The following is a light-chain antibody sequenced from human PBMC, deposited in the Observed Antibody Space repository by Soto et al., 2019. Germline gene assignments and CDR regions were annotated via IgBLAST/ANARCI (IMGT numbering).Light chain of an antibody. J-gene: IGKJ4*02. CDR2: GAS. Sequence: DIQMTQSPPSVSASVGDRVIITCRTSQTVSTYLSWYQQKLGKAPRLLIYGASKLQGGVPSRFDGSGSGTDFTLTIVNFQPEDFATYYCQQSFSTPPTFDRGTKVEI. CDR1: QTVSTY. V-gene: IGKV1-39*01. CDR3: QQSFSTPPT.